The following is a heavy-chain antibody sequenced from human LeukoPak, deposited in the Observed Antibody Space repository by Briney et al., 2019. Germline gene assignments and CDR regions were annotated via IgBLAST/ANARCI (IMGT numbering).Heavy chain of an antibody. CDR2: IKQDGSEK. Sequence: GGSLRLSCAASGVMFPSYWMTWVRQAPGKGLEWVANIKQDGSEKYYVDSVKGRFTISRDNAKNSLYLQMNSLRAEDTAVYYCASVHYGSGSYYYFDYWGQGTLVTVSS. D-gene: IGHD3-10*01. CDR3: ASVHYGSGSYYYFDY. CDR1: GVMFPSYW. V-gene: IGHV3-7*05. J-gene: IGHJ4*02.